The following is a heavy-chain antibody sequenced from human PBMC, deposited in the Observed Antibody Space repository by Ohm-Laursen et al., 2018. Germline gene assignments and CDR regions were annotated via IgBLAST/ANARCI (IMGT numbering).Heavy chain of an antibody. J-gene: IGHJ4*02. V-gene: IGHV4-59*11. CDR1: GDSISAHY. D-gene: IGHD3-22*01. CDR3: ARVTLAYYDSSGYFDY. Sequence: GTLSLTCSVSGDSISAHYWSWIRQPPGKGLEWIGYIHHTGYTTYNPSLKSRVTISVDTSKNQFSLQLNSVTPEDTAVYYCARVTLAYYDSSGYFDYWGQGTLVTVSS. CDR2: IHHTGYT.